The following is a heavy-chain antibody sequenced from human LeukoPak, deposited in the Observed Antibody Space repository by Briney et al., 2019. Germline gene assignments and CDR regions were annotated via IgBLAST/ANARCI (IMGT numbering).Heavy chain of an antibody. CDR2: MNPNSGNT. Sequence: ASVKVSCKASGYTFTGYYMHWVRQATGQGLEWMGWMNPNSGNTGYAQKFQGRVTMTRNTSISTAYMELSSLRSEDTAVYYCARGRYPPDIVVVPAATDYWGQGTLVTVSS. V-gene: IGHV1-8*02. J-gene: IGHJ4*02. D-gene: IGHD2-2*01. CDR3: ARGRYPPDIVVVPAATDY. CDR1: GYTFTGYY.